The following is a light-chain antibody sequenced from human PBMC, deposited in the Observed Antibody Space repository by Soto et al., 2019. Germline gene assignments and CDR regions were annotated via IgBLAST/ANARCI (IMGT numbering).Light chain of an antibody. V-gene: IGKV3-11*01. Sequence: EIVLTQSPATLSLSPGEIATLSGRASQSVSGYFAWYERKPGQAPRLLIYDASNRATGIPARFSGSGYVTDFPLAISGLETEDLEVYCCERRWTFGQGTKLEIK. J-gene: IGKJ1*01. CDR3: ERRWT. CDR2: DAS. CDR1: QSVSGY.